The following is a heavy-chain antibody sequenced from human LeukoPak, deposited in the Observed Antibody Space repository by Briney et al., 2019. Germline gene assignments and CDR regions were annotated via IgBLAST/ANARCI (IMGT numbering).Heavy chain of an antibody. J-gene: IGHJ6*03. CDR2: ISGSGGST. Sequence: GGSLRLSCAASGFTFSSYAMSWVRQAPGKGLEWVSAISGSGGSTYYADSVKGRFTISRDNSKNTLYLQMNSLRAEDTAVYYCAREGLTGATNYYYMDVWGKGTTVTVSS. D-gene: IGHD1-26*01. CDR3: AREGLTGATNYYYMDV. V-gene: IGHV3-23*01. CDR1: GFTFSSYA.